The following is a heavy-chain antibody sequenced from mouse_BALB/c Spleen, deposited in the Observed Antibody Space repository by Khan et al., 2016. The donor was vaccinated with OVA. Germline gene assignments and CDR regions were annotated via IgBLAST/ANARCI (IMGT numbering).Heavy chain of an antibody. D-gene: IGHD1-1*01. CDR2: INPSTGYS. CDR1: GYTFTNYW. V-gene: IGHV1-7*01. Sequence: VQLQQSGAELAKPGASVKMSCKASGYTFTNYWMHWVKQRPGQGLEWIGYINPSTGYSEYNQKFKDKATLTADKSSSTAYIQLISMTSEDSAVYYCANHGSSSAWLTYWGQGTLVTVSA. J-gene: IGHJ3*01. CDR3: ANHGSSSAWLTY.